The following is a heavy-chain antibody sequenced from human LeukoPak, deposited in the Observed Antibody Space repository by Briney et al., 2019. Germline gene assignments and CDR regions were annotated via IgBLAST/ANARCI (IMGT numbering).Heavy chain of an antibody. J-gene: IGHJ4*02. D-gene: IGHD5-12*01. Sequence: GGTLRLSCAASGFTFSSYAMSWVRQAPGKGLEWVSAISGSGGSTYYADSVKGRSTISRDNSKNTLYLQMNSLRAEDTAVYYCATLSRGYSGYDQDYWGQGTLVTVSS. CDR3: ATLSRGYSGYDQDY. CDR1: GFTFSSYA. V-gene: IGHV3-23*01. CDR2: ISGSGGST.